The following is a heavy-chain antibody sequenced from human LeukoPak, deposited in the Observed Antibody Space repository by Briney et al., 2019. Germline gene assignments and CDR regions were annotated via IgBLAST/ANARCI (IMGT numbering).Heavy chain of an antibody. CDR3: AKAVGATTLEPTFDY. J-gene: IGHJ4*02. D-gene: IGHD1-26*01. CDR1: GFTFDDYT. CDR2: ISWDGGST. V-gene: IGHV3-43*01. Sequence: GGSLRLSCAASGFTFDDYTMHWVRQAPGKGLEWVSLISWDGGSTYYADSVKGRFTISRDNSKNSLYLQMNSLRTEDTALYYCAKAVGATTLEPTFDYWGQGTLVTVSS.